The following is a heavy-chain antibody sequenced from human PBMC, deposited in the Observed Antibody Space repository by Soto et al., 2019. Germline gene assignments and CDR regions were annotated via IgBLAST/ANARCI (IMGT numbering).Heavy chain of an antibody. CDR2: INPSGGST. V-gene: IGHV1-46*01. CDR1: GYTFTSYY. CDR3: ATFSIAAAGTVPFDY. Sequence: ASVKVSCKASGYTFTSYYMHWVRQAPGQGLEWMGIINPSGGSTSYAQKFQGRVTMTRDTSTSTVYMELSSLRSEDTAVYYCATFSIAAAGTVPFDYWGQGTLVTGSS. J-gene: IGHJ4*02. D-gene: IGHD6-13*01.